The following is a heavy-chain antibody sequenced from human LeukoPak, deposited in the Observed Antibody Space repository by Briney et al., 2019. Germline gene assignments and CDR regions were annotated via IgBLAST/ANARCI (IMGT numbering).Heavy chain of an antibody. V-gene: IGHV4-61*02. CDR1: GDSISSGDYY. D-gene: IGHD3-22*01. Sequence: SETLSLTCTVSGDSISSGDYYWSWIRQPAGKGLEWIGRISSSGSTNYNPSLKSRVTISVDTSKNQFSLKLSSVTAADTAVYFCARGPYSYDSSGAFDIWGQGTMVTVSA. J-gene: IGHJ3*02. CDR3: ARGPYSYDSSGAFDI. CDR2: ISSSGST.